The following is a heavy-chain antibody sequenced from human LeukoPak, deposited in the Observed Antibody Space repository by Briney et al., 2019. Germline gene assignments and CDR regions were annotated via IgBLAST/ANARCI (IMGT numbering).Heavy chain of an antibody. V-gene: IGHV3-30*18. Sequence: GRSLRLSCAASGFTFSSYGMHWVRQAPGKGLEWVAIISYDGSNKYYADSVKGRFTISRDNSKNTLYLQMNSLRAEDTAVYYCAKDQLLQILWFGELLFDYWGQGTLVTVSS. J-gene: IGHJ4*02. CDR2: ISYDGSNK. CDR1: GFTFSSYG. D-gene: IGHD3-10*01. CDR3: AKDQLLQILWFGELLFDY.